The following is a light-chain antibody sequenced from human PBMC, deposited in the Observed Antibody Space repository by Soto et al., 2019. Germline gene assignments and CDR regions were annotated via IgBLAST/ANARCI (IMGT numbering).Light chain of an antibody. J-gene: IGKJ1*01. V-gene: IGKV1-5*01. CDR1: QSITTW. CDR3: QQYYSFPT. CDR2: AAS. Sequence: DIQMTQSPSTVSAYVGDSVTITCRASQSITTWLTWYQQRPGKAPELLIYAASTLQSGVPSRFSGSGSGTDFTLTISCLQSEDFATYYCQQYYSFPTFGQGTKVDI.